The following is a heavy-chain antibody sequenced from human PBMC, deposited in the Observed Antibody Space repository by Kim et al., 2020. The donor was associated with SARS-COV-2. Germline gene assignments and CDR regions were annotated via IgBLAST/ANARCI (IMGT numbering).Heavy chain of an antibody. V-gene: IGHV4-59*08. D-gene: IGHD3-16*01. CDR2: IYNSGST. CDR1: GGSISGYY. CDR3: ARHGANYYYGMDV. J-gene: IGHJ6*02. Sequence: SETLSLTCTVSGGSISGYYWSWIRQPPGKGLEWIGYIYNSGSTNYSPSLKSRVTISVDTSKNQFSLHLTSVTAADTAVYYCARHGANYYYGMDVWGQGTTVTVSS.